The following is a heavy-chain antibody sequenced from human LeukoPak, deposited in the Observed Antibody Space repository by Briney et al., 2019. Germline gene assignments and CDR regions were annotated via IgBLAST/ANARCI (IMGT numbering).Heavy chain of an antibody. CDR2: SYTSGSP. V-gene: IGHV4-4*07. J-gene: IGHJ4*02. Sequence: PSETLSLTCTVSGGSISSYYWSWIRQPAGKGLDWIGRSYTSGSPNYTPSLKGRVTMSVDTSKNQFSLKLSSVTAADTAVYYCARSGGSGFQLDNWGQGTLVTVSS. CDR1: GGSISSYY. CDR3: ARSGGSGFQLDN. D-gene: IGHD3-16*01.